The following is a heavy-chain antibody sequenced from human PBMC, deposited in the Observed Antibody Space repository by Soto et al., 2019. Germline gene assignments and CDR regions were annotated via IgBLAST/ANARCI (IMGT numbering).Heavy chain of an antibody. D-gene: IGHD3-3*01. Sequence: SVKVSCKASGGTFSSDAISWVRQAPGQGLEWMGGIIPIFGTANYAQKFQGRVTITADESTSTAYMELSSLRSEDTAVYYCARDITSGYPLNYYYYYGMDVWGQGTTVTVSS. J-gene: IGHJ6*02. V-gene: IGHV1-69*13. CDR2: IIPIFGTA. CDR1: GGTFSSDA. CDR3: ARDITSGYPLNYYYYYGMDV.